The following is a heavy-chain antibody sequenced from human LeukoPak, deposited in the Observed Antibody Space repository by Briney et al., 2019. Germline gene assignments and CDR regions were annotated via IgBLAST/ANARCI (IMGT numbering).Heavy chain of an antibody. D-gene: IGHD2-2*01. V-gene: IGHV3-49*04. Sequence: GGSLRLSCTASGFTFGDYAMSWVRQAPGKGLEWVGFIRSKAYGGTTEYAASVKGRFTISRDDSKSIAYLQMNSLKTEDTAVYYCTRGDIVVVPAAMHYYYYGMDVWAKGSRVTVS. CDR3: TRGDIVVVPAAMHYYYYGMDV. CDR2: IRSKAYGGTT. CDR1: GFTFGDYA. J-gene: IGHJ6*04.